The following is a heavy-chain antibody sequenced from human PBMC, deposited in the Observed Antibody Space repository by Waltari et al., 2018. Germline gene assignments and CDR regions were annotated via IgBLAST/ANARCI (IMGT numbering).Heavy chain of an antibody. V-gene: IGHV3-23*04. CDR3: AKDRIGVLGNYYGMDV. D-gene: IGHD1-26*01. J-gene: IGHJ6*02. CDR1: GFTFSSYA. CDR2: ISGSGGGT. Sequence: EVQLVESGGGLVQPGGSLRLSCAASGFTFSSYAMSWVRQAPGKGLEWVSAISGSGGGTYYADSVKGRFTISRDNSKNTLYLQMNSLRAEDTAVYYCAKDRIGVLGNYYGMDVWGQGTTVTVSS.